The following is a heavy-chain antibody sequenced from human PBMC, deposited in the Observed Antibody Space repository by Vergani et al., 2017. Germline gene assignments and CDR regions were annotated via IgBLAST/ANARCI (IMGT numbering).Heavy chain of an antibody. CDR2: IVVGSGNT. Sequence: QMQLVQSGPEVKKPGTSVKVSCKASGFTFTSSAVQWVRQARGQRLEWIGWIVVGSGNTNYAQKFQERVTITRDMSTSTAYMELSSLRSEDTAVYYCAAGCGSGSYYDWGQGTLVTVSS. V-gene: IGHV1-58*01. CDR3: AAGCGSGSYYD. CDR1: GFTFTSSA. J-gene: IGHJ4*02. D-gene: IGHD1-26*01.